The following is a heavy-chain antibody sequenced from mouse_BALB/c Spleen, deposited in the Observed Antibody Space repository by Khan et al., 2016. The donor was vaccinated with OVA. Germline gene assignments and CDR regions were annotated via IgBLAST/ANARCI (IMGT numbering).Heavy chain of an antibody. V-gene: IGHV5-6-3*01. CDR3: ARMARTIN. CDR1: GFTFRSYG. CDR2: INSNGGST. Sequence: EVELVESGGGLVQPGGSLKLSCAASGFTFRSYGMSWVRQTPDKRLELVATINSNGGSTYYPDSVKGRFTIPRDNAKNTLYLQMSSLKTEDTAMYYCARMARTINWGQGTTLTVSS. J-gene: IGHJ2*01.